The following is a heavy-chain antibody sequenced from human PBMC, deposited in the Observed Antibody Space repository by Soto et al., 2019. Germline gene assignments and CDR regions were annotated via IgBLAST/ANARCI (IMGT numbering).Heavy chain of an antibody. CDR2: IYYSGST. V-gene: IGHV4-31*03. CDR3: ASKYSSRGGWFDP. J-gene: IGHJ5*02. Sequence: SDTLSLTCTVSGGSISNRGYYWSWIRQHPGKGLEWIGYIYYSGSTYYNPSLKSRVTISVDTSKNQFSLKLSSVTAADTAVYYCASKYSSRGGWFDPWGQGTLVTVSS. D-gene: IGHD6-13*01. CDR1: GGSISNRGYY.